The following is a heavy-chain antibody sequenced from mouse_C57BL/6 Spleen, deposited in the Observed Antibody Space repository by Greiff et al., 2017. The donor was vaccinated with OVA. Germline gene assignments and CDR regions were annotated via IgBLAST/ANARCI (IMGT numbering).Heavy chain of an antibody. J-gene: IGHJ1*03. Sequence: EVQLQQSGPELVKPGASVKIPCKASGYTFTDYNMDWVKQSHGKSLEWIGDINPNNGGTIYNQKFKGKATLTVDKSSSTAYMELRSLTSEDTAVYYCARSDGYYVYWYFDVWGTGTTVTVSS. CDR3: ARSDGYYVYWYFDV. CDR2: INPNNGGT. V-gene: IGHV1-18*01. D-gene: IGHD2-3*01. CDR1: GYTFTDYN.